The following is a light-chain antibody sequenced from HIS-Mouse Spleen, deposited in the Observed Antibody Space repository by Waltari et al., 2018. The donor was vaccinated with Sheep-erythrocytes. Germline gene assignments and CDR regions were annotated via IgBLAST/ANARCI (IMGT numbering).Light chain of an antibody. CDR1: SSDVGGYNY. Sequence: QSALTQPRPVSGSPGQSVTISCTGTSSDVGGYNYVSWYQQHPGKAPKLRIYDVSKRPSGGPDRFSGSKAGNTASLTISGLQAEDEADYYCCSYAGSYNHVFATGTKVTVL. CDR2: DVS. CDR3: CSYAGSYNHV. J-gene: IGLJ1*01. V-gene: IGLV2-11*01.